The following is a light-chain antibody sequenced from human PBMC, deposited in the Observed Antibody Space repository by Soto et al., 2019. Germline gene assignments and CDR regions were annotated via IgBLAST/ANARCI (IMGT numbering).Light chain of an antibody. CDR1: QSISNR. Sequence: DIQITQSPSTLSASVEDRITITCRASQSISNRLAWYQQKPGKAPKLLIYDASSLESGVPSRFSGSGSGTDFTLTISRLEPEDFAVYYCQQYGSSPGITFGQGTRLEIK. J-gene: IGKJ5*01. CDR2: DAS. CDR3: QQYGSSPGIT. V-gene: IGKV1-5*01.